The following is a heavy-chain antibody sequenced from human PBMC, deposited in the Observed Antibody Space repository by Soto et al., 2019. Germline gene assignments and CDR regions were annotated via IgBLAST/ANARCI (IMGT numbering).Heavy chain of an antibody. V-gene: IGHV4-59*08. D-gene: IGHD3-10*01. J-gene: IGHJ4*02. CDR3: ARHNYGSGSTYFDY. CDR1: GGSISSYY. Sequence: SETLSLTCTVSGGSISSYYWSWIRQPPGKGLEWIGYIYYSGSTNYNPSLKSRVTISVDTSKNQFSLKLSSMTAADTAVYYCARHNYGSGSTYFDYWGQGTLVTVS. CDR2: IYYSGST.